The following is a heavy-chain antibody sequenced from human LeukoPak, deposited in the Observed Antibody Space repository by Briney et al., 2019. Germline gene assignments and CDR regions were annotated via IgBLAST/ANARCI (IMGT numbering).Heavy chain of an antibody. D-gene: IGHD1-26*01. CDR2: IWYDGSNK. J-gene: IGHJ4*02. CDR1: GFTFSSYG. Sequence: GGSLRLSCAASGFTFSSYGMHWVRQAPGKGLEWVAVIWYDGSNKYYADSVKGRFTISRDNSKNTLYLQMNSLRAEDTAVYYCARDPVGATLAGLPDYWGQGTLVTVSS. V-gene: IGHV3-33*01. CDR3: ARDPVGATLAGLPDY.